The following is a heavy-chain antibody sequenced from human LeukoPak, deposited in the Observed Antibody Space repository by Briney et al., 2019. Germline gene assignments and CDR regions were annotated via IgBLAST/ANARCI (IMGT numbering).Heavy chain of an antibody. CDR3: ARDDLGYCSSTSCSKYYYYYGMDV. Sequence: GGSLRLSCAASGFTFSDYYMSWIRQAPGKGLEWVSYISSSSSYTNYADSVKGRFTISRDNAKNSLYLQMNSLRAENTAVYYCARDDLGYCSSTSCSKYYYYYGMDVWGQGTTVTVSS. D-gene: IGHD2-2*01. CDR2: ISSSSSYT. J-gene: IGHJ6*02. CDR1: GFTFSDYY. V-gene: IGHV3-11*05.